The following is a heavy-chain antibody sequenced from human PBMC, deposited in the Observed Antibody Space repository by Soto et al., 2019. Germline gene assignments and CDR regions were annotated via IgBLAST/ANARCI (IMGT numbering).Heavy chain of an antibody. V-gene: IGHV1-69*02. J-gene: IGHJ3*02. CDR1: GGTFSSYT. D-gene: IGHD4-17*01. CDR2: IIPILGIA. CDR3: ARVDYGDGAAFDI. Sequence: QVQLVQSGAEVKKPGSSVKVSCKASGGTFSSYTISWVRQAPGQGLEWMGRIIPILGIANYAQKFQGRVTINAYKATSTAYMELSSLRSEDTAVYYCARVDYGDGAAFDIWGQGTMVTVSS.